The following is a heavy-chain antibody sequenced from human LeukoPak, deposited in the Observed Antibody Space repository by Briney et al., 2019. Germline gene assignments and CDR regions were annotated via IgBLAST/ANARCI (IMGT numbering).Heavy chain of an antibody. D-gene: IGHD1-26*01. CDR2: ISGSGGST. Sequence: GGSLRLSCAASGFTFSSYAMSWVRQAPGKGLEWVSAISGSGGSTYYADSVKSRFTISRDNFKNTLYLQMNSLRAEDTAVYYCAKIGGNPQWELVHDAFDIWGQGTMVTVSS. J-gene: IGHJ3*02. V-gene: IGHV3-23*01. CDR1: GFTFSSYA. CDR3: AKIGGNPQWELVHDAFDI.